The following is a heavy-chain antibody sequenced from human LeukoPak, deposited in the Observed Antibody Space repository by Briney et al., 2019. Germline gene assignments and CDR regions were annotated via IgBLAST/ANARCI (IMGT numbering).Heavy chain of an antibody. Sequence: GGSLRLSCAASGFTVSSNYMSWVRQAPGKGLEWVSVIYSGGSTYYADSVKGRFTISRDNSKNTLYLQMNSLRAEDTAVYYCAGDRITMVRGVIRRYFDYWGQGTLVTVSS. CDR1: GFTVSSNY. V-gene: IGHV3-53*01. D-gene: IGHD3-10*01. J-gene: IGHJ4*02. CDR3: AGDRITMVRGVIRRYFDY. CDR2: IYSGGST.